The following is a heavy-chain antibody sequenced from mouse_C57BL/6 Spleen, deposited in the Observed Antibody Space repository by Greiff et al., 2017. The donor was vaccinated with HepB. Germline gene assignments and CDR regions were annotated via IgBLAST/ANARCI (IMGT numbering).Heavy chain of an antibody. CDR1: GFTFSSYG. Sequence: EVKLMESGGDLVKPGGSLKLSCAASGFTFSSYGMSWVRQTPDKRLEWVATISSGGSYTYYPDSVKGRFTISRDNAKNTLYLQMSSLKSEDTAMYYGARRSTSYAMDYWGQGTSVTVSS. V-gene: IGHV5-6*02. CDR3: ARRSTSYAMDY. D-gene: IGHD5-1*01. CDR2: ISSGGSYT. J-gene: IGHJ4*01.